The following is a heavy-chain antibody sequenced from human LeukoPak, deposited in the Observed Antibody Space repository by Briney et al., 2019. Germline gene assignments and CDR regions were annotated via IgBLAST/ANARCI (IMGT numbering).Heavy chain of an antibody. CDR2: IDHSGST. V-gene: IGHV4-30-2*01. Sequence: PSQTLSLTCTGSGGSISSGDYSCSSIRQPPGKGLEWIGSIDHSGSTYYNPSLNSLVTISSDRAKNQFPLKLSSVSAADTAVYYCARFLRRTIPLFSRWFDLWGQGTLVTVSS. CDR3: ARFLRRTIPLFSRWFDL. CDR1: GGSISSGDYS. J-gene: IGHJ5*02. D-gene: IGHD2/OR15-2a*01.